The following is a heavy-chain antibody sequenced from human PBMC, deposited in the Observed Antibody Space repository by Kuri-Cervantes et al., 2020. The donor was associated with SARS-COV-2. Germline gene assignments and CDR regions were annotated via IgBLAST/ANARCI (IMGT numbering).Heavy chain of an antibody. CDR3: AKDGEVPTVPAAMGPEYFQH. CDR2: IWYGGSNK. J-gene: IGHJ1*01. CDR1: GFTFSSYG. V-gene: IGHV3-30*02. D-gene: IGHD2-2*01. Sequence: GGSVRLSCAASGFTFSSYGMHWVRQAPGKGLDWVAVIWYGGSNKYYADSVKGRFTISRDNSKNTLYLQMTSLRAEDTAVYYCAKDGEVPTVPAAMGPEYFQHWGQGTLVTVSS.